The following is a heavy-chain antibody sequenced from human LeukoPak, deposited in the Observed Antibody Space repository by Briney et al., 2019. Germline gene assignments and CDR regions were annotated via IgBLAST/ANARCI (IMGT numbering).Heavy chain of an antibody. V-gene: IGHV4-30-4*01. CDR3: ARDRGYSYGFGIDY. Sequence: SETLSLTCTVSGGSISSGDYYWSWLRQPPGKGLEWIGYIYYSGITYYNPSLKSRVTLSVDTSKNQFSLKLSSVTAADTAVYYCARDRGYSYGFGIDYWGQGTLVTVSS. J-gene: IGHJ4*02. CDR2: IYYSGIT. CDR1: GGSISSGDYY. D-gene: IGHD5-18*01.